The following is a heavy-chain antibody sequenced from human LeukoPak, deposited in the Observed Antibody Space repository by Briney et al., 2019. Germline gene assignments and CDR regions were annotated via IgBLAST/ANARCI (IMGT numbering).Heavy chain of an antibody. CDR2: ISYDGSNK. V-gene: IGHV3-30*04. J-gene: IGHJ4*02. CDR1: GFTFSSYA. D-gene: IGHD2-15*01. Sequence: GGSLRLSCAASGFTFSSYAMHWVRQAPGKGLEWVAVISYDGSNKYYADSVKGRFTISRDNSKNTLYLQMNSLRAEDTAVYYCARDSCSDGSCYEYSSGWYGKYYFDYWGQGTLVTVSS. CDR3: ARDSCSDGSCYEYSSGWYGKYYFDY.